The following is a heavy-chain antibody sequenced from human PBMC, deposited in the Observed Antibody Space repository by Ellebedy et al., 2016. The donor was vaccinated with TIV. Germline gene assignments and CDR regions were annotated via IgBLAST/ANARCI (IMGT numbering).Heavy chain of an antibody. CDR3: AAVSRTTVTTPFDY. D-gene: IGHD4-17*01. J-gene: IGHJ4*02. Sequence: GGSLRLSXAASGFTFSSYAISWVRQAPGQGLEWMGGIIPIFGTANYAQKFQGRVTITADESTSTAYMELSSLRSEDTAVYYCAAVSRTTVTTPFDYWGQGTLVTVSS. V-gene: IGHV1-69*01. CDR1: GFTFSSYA. CDR2: IIPIFGTA.